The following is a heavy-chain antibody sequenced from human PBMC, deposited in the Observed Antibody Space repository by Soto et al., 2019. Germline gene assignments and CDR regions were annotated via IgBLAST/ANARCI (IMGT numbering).Heavy chain of an antibody. V-gene: IGHV4-61*01. CDR1: GGSVSSGNYF. D-gene: IGHD4-17*01. J-gene: IGHJ6*02. CDR2: IHSSGST. Sequence: SETLSLTCTVSGGSVSSGNYFWSWIRQPPGKGLEWIGYIHSSGSTNYNPSLKSRVTISADTSRNQISLRLTSVTAADTAVYYCAILTKPTAVTTAFRGGYGLDVWGQGTTVTVSS. CDR3: AILTKPTAVTTAFRGGYGLDV.